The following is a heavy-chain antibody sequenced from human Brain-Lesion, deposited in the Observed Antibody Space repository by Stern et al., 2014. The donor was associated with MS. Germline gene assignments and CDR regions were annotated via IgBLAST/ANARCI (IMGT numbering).Heavy chain of an antibody. CDR2: IIPMTGEA. V-gene: IGHV1-69*01. D-gene: IGHD7-27*01. Sequence: QVQLVQSGAEVRKPGSSVKVSCQASGGLFRSDAISWVRQAPGQGLEWLGGIIPMTGEAHYAQKFLDRVTITADESTTTTYMDLNSLTSEDTALYYCARHWGTDLWGQGTLLTVSS. CDR1: GGLFRSDA. J-gene: IGHJ5*02. CDR3: ARHWGTDL.